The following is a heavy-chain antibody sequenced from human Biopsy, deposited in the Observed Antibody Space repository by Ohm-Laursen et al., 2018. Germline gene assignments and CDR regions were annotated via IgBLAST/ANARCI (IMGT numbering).Heavy chain of an antibody. D-gene: IGHD2-15*01. CDR3: ARRGSGGRSFDN. Sequence: SETLSLTCTASGDSINSSYWSWIRQAPGKGLEWIGFISNSGNTNYNPSLKSRVTISADTSKNQFSLKLGSVTVADTAVFYCARRGSGGRSFDNWGQGTLVTVSS. CDR2: ISNSGNT. V-gene: IGHV4-59*08. J-gene: IGHJ4*02. CDR1: GDSINSSY.